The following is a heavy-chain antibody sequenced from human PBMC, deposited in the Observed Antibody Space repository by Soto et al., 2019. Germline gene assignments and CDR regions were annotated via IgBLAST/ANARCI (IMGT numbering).Heavy chain of an antibody. CDR1: GYTFNTYG. J-gene: IGHJ5*02. CDR3: ARDPHGFWSSYWFDP. D-gene: IGHD3-3*01. CDR2: ISAYDGKT. V-gene: IGHV1-18*01. Sequence: GASVKVSCKTSGYTFNTYGINWVRQAPGQGLELMGWISAYDGKTTYAEKFQGRVTLTTDTPKSTAYMELRSLRSDDTAIYYCARDPHGFWSSYWFDPWGRGTPVTVSS.